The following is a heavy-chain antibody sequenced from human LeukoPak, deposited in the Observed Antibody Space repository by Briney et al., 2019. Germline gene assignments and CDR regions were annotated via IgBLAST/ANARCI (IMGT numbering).Heavy chain of an antibody. CDR3: ASTPGGDCYPLDY. V-gene: IGHV3-7*01. J-gene: IGHJ4*02. CDR2: IKQDGSEK. CDR1: GFTFSSYG. D-gene: IGHD2-21*02. Sequence: GGSLRLSCAASGFTFSSYGMHWVRQAPGKGLEWVANIKQDGSEKYYVDSVKGRFTISRDNAKNSLYLQMNSLRAEDTAVYYCASTPGGDCYPLDYWGQGTLVTVSS.